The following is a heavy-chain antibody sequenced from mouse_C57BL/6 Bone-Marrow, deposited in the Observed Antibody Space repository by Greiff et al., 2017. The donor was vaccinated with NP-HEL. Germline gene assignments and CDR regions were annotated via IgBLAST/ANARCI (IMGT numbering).Heavy chain of an antibody. CDR1: GYTFTSYW. CDR3: ARSERYYGSSYWYFDV. V-gene: IGHV1-55*01. D-gene: IGHD1-1*01. Sequence: QVQLQQSGAELVKPGASVKMSCKASGYTFTSYWITWVKQRPGQGLEWIGDIYPGSGSTNYNEKFKSKATLTVDTSSSTAYMQLSSLTSEDSAVYYCARSERYYGSSYWYFDVWGTGTTVTVSS. J-gene: IGHJ1*03. CDR2: IYPGSGST.